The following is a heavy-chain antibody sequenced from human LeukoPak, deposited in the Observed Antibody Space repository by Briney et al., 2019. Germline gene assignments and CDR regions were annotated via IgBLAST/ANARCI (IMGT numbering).Heavy chain of an antibody. V-gene: IGHV3-23*01. J-gene: IGHJ3*02. CDR1: GFTFDEYG. Sequence: GGALRLSCAASGFTFDEYGMSRVCEAPGKGGEGGSGISGSGGNTYYRDSVKGRFTISRENTKNTLYMQKNSLRAEDTAVYYCAQDSGRFVAFKWGIWGQGTMVTVSS. CDR3: AQDSGRFVAFKWGI. CDR2: ISGSGGNT. D-gene: IGHD1-26*01.